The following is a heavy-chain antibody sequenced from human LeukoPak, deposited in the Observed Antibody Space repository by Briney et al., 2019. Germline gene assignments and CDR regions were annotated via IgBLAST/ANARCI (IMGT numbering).Heavy chain of an antibody. CDR1: GYTFTNYG. J-gene: IGHJ4*02. Sequence: RASVKVSCRASGYTFTNYGVNWVRQAPGQGLEWMGWINTNTRNPTYAQGFTGRFVFSLDTSLSTAYLQISSLKAEDTAVYYCARDKYQLPYEIDYWGQGTLVTVSS. CDR3: ARDKYQLPYEIDY. D-gene: IGHD2-2*01. CDR2: INTNTRNP. V-gene: IGHV7-4-1*02.